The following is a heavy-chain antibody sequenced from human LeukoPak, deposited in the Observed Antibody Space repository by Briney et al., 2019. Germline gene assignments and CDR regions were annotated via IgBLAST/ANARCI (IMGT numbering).Heavy chain of an antibody. J-gene: IGHJ4*02. Sequence: GASVKVPCKASGYTFTSYAMHWVRQAPGQRLEWMGWINAGNGNTKYSQKFQGRVTITRDTSASTAYMELSSLRSEDTAMYYCAMRKPYDSSGPFDYWGQGTLVTVSS. CDR2: INAGNGNT. V-gene: IGHV1-3*01. D-gene: IGHD3-22*01. CDR1: GYTFTSYA. CDR3: AMRKPYDSSGPFDY.